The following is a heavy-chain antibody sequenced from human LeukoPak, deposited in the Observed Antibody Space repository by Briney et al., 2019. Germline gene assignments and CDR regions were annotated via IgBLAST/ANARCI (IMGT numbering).Heavy chain of an antibody. Sequence: GESLKISCQGSGYTFSNNWIGWVRQMPGTGLEWMGIIYPGDSNTRYSPSFQGQVTILADKSITTAYLQWSSLKASDTAMYYCARRGSVNQGFDLLGQGTMVTVSS. J-gene: IGHJ3*01. CDR2: IYPGDSNT. V-gene: IGHV5-51*01. CDR1: GYTFSNNW. CDR3: ARRGSVNQGFDL.